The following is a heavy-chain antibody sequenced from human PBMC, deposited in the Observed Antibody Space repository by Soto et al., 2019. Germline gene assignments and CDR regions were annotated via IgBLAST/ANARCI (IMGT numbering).Heavy chain of an antibody. Sequence: QVQLVQSGAEVKKPGASVKVPCKASGYRFISYGTMWVRQAPGQGLEWMGWISAYNGDTKFAQKLQGRVIMTTDTSTNTAYMQLTGLRSDDTAVYYCAREGGRFSGWFDPWGQGTLVTVSS. CDR2: ISAYNGDT. J-gene: IGHJ5*02. D-gene: IGHD1-26*01. CDR3: AREGGRFSGWFDP. V-gene: IGHV1-18*01. CDR1: GYRFISYG.